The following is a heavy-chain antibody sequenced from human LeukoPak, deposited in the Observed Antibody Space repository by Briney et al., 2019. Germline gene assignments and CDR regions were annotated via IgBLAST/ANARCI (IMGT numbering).Heavy chain of an antibody. Sequence: PGGSLRLSCAASGFTFRNHGMHWVRQAPGKGLEWAAVIWYDGSNELYADSVQGRFTISRDNSKNTLFLQMNSLRAEDTAVYYCAKDGGLWVSAHWGDSWGRGTLVTVSS. CDR2: IWYDGSNE. D-gene: IGHD7-27*01. CDR3: AKDGGLWVSAHWGDS. J-gene: IGHJ4*02. CDR1: GFTFRNHG. V-gene: IGHV3-33*06.